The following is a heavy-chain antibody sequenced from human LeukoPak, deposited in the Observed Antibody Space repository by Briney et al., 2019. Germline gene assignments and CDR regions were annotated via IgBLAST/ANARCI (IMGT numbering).Heavy chain of an antibody. D-gene: IGHD5-18*01. J-gene: IGHJ4*02. CDR3: AKATGYTYALDY. V-gene: IGHV3-9*01. Sequence: GGSLRLSCAASGVTIDDYAMHWVRQAPGKGLEWVSGISWNSGSTGYADSVKGRFTISRDNAKNSLYLQMNSLRAEDTALYYCAKATGYTYALDYWGQGTLVTVSS. CDR2: ISWNSGST. CDR1: GVTIDDYA.